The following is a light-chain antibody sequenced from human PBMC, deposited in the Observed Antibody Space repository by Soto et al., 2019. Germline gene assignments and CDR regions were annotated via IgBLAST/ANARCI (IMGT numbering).Light chain of an antibody. CDR3: QQYGSSSLT. V-gene: IGKV3-20*01. Sequence: EIVLTQSPGTLSLSPGERATLSCRASQSVSSSYLAWYQQKPGQAPRLLLYGASSRATGIPDRFSGSGSGTAFILTISRLEPEDFAVYYCQQYGSSSLTFGGGTKVEIK. CDR2: GAS. J-gene: IGKJ4*01. CDR1: QSVSSSY.